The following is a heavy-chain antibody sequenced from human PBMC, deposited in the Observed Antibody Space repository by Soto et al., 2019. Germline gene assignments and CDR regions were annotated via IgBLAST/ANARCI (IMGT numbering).Heavy chain of an antibody. CDR3: ARDQPYYDFWSGYTRYYGMDV. D-gene: IGHD3-3*01. CDR2: IYYSGST. V-gene: IGHV4-59*01. J-gene: IGHJ6*02. CDR1: CGSIISYY. Sequence: SETLSLTCTFSCGSIISYYWSWIRQPPGKGLEWIGYIYYSGSTNYNPSLKSRVTISVDTSKNQFSLKLSSVTAADTAVYYCARDQPYYDFWSGYTRYYGMDVWGQGTTVTVSS.